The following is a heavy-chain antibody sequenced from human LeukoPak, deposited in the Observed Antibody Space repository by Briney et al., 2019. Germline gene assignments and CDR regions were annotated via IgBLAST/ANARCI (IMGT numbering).Heavy chain of an antibody. Sequence: GGSLRLSCAASGFTFSDYYMSWIRQAPGKGLEWVSYISTSGSTIYYADSLKGRFTISRDNAKDSLYLQMNSLRAEDTAVYYCARAKRGYSYGYYHYFDYWGQGTLVTVSS. CDR3: ARAKRGYSYGYYHYFDY. D-gene: IGHD5-18*01. J-gene: IGHJ4*02. V-gene: IGHV3-11*01. CDR2: ISTSGSTI. CDR1: GFTFSDYY.